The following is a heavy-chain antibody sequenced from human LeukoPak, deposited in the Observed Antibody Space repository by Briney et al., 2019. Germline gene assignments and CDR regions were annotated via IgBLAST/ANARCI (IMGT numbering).Heavy chain of an antibody. CDR1: GGSFSRYY. Sequence: SETLSLTCTVSGGSFSRYYWSWIRQPPGKGLEWIGYIFYSGSTNYNPSPKSRVTISVDTSKTQFSLKVSSVTAADTAVYYCARHWLDSGTPDRFDYWGQGTLVTVSS. D-gene: IGHD3-10*01. CDR3: ARHWLDSGTPDRFDY. J-gene: IGHJ4*02. CDR2: IFYSGST. V-gene: IGHV4-59*08.